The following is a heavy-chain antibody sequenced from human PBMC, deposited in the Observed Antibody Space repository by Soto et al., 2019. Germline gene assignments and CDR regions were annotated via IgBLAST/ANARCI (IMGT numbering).Heavy chain of an antibody. D-gene: IGHD5-12*01. CDR1: GGTFSSYT. V-gene: IGHV1-69*08. CDR2: IIPILGIA. Sequence: QVQLVQSGAEVKKPGSSVKVSCKASGGTFSSYTISWVRQAPGQGLEWMGRIIPILGIANYAQKFQGRVTSTADKSTSTAYMELSSLRSEDTAVYYCAREGLMVATLGWFDPWGQGTLVTVSS. CDR3: AREGLMVATLGWFDP. J-gene: IGHJ5*02.